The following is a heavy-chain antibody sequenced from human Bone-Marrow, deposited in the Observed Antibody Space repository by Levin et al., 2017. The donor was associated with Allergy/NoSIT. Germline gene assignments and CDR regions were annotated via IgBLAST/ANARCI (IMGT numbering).Heavy chain of an antibody. J-gene: IGHJ5*02. CDR2: INPHSGDT. CDR3: ARAAKPHSAPSRTDYWFDP. CDR1: GYSFNDYY. D-gene: IGHD1-1*01. Sequence: ASVKVSCRASGYSFNDYYIYWLRQAPGQGLEWVGWINPHSGDTNYAQRFQGWVTMTREKSTSTAYMELARLRSDDTGVYFCARAAKPHSAPSRTDYWFDPSGQGTLVTVSS. V-gene: IGHV1-2*04.